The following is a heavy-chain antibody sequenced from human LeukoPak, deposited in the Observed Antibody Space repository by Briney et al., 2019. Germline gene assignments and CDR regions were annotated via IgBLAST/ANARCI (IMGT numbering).Heavy chain of an antibody. V-gene: IGHV1-2*02. D-gene: IGHD3-10*01. Sequence: ASVQVSCKASGYPFSGDYIDWVRQGPGQGLEWLGWSNPETGATRYAQRFEGRVTLTRDTSVTTVHMEVSGLRSDDSAVYYCARENLTYCGSGSYLYWGQGSQVTVSS. J-gene: IGHJ4*02. CDR2: SNPETGAT. CDR1: GYPFSGDY. CDR3: ARENLTYCGSGSYLY.